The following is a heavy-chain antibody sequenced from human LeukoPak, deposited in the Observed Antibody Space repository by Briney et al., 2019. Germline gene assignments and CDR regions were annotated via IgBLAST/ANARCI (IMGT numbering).Heavy chain of an antibody. V-gene: IGHV3-21*01. CDR1: GFTLSRYS. Sequence: PGGSLRPSCEVYGFTLSRYSMNWARQAPGKGLEWVSAISTDSDYIYYGDSVKGRFTVSRDNAKNSLYLQMNSLRAEDTALYYCVRASYSSTWYLDSWGQGALVIVSS. CDR2: ISTDSDYI. J-gene: IGHJ4*02. D-gene: IGHD6-13*01. CDR3: VRASYSSTWYLDS.